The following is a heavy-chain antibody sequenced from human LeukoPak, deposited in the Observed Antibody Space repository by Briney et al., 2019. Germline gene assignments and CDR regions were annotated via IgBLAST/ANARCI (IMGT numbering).Heavy chain of an antibody. D-gene: IGHD3-22*01. Sequence: GGSLRLSCAASGFIFNNYGLICVRQAPGEGLQWGSAISNDGGGPTYADFVKGRFTISRDNSKNTLFLQMNSLRDEDTALYYCAKGGSGYFLDLWGQGALVTVSS. CDR1: GFIFNNYG. V-gene: IGHV3-23*01. CDR2: ISNDGGGP. J-gene: IGHJ5*02. CDR3: AKGGSGYFLDL.